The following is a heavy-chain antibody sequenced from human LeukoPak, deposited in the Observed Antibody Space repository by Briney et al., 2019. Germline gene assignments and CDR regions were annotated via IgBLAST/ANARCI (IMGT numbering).Heavy chain of an antibody. Sequence: SETLSLTCTVSGGSISSYYWSWIQQPPGKGLERIGYIYYSGSTNYNPSLKSRVTISVDTSKNQFSLKLSSVTAADTAVYHCARHNGYDRTLDYWGQGTLVTVSS. D-gene: IGHD3-22*01. V-gene: IGHV4-59*08. CDR2: IYYSGST. CDR1: GGSISSYY. J-gene: IGHJ4*02. CDR3: ARHNGYDRTLDY.